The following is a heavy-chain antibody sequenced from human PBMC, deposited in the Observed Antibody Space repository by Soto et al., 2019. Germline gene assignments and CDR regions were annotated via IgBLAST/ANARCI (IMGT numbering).Heavy chain of an antibody. J-gene: IGHJ6*02. Sequence: PSETLSLTCTVSGGSVSSGSFYWSWIRRPPGKGLEWIGYFYDSGSTNYNPSLRSRVTMSVDTSKNQFSLKLRSVTAADTAVYYCAASAPPATNYYYAMDVWGQGTTVTVSS. D-gene: IGHD5-12*01. CDR3: AASAPPATNYYYAMDV. CDR2: FYDSGST. V-gene: IGHV4-61*01. CDR1: GGSVSSGSFY.